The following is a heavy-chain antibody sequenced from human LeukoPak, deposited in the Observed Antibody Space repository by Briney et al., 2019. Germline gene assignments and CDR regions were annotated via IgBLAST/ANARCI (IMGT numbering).Heavy chain of an antibody. V-gene: IGHV3-74*01. CDR3: ARDLLAYCGGDCSVDY. Sequence: GGSLRLSCAASGFTFSYFWMHWFRHTPGKGLVWVSCINTDGSYSSYADSVKGRFTISRDNVRNTLYLQMNSLRAEDSAVYYCARDLLAYCGGDCSVDYWGQGTLVTVSS. CDR1: GFTFSYFW. CDR2: INTDGSYS. D-gene: IGHD2-21*02. J-gene: IGHJ4*02.